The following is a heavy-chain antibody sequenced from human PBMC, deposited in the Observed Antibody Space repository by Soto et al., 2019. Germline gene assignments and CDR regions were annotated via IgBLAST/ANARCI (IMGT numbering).Heavy chain of an antibody. CDR2: ISGPGGST. V-gene: IGHV3-23*01. J-gene: IGHJ4*02. D-gene: IGHD6-19*01. CDR3: AKERRIAVSHFDF. CDR1: GFTFTKFA. Sequence: GGSLRLSCAASGFTFTKFAMSWVRQAPGKGLEWVASISGPGGSTNYAESVKGRFTISRDNSNDTVSLQMNSLRVEDTALYFCAKERRIAVSHFDFWGQGTLVTVSS.